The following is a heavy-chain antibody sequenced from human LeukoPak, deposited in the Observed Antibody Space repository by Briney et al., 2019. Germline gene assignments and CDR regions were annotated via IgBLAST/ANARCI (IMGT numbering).Heavy chain of an antibody. Sequence: SDTLSLTCTVSGGSISSYYWSWVRQPPGKGLEGIGDIYYSGSTNYHPSLKSRVTISVDTSKNQFSLKLSSVTAADTAVYYCARGDIVVVPAAPGYYGMDVWGQGTTVTVSS. CDR3: ARGDIVVVPAAPGYYGMDV. CDR2: IYYSGST. D-gene: IGHD2-2*01. CDR1: GGSISSYY. J-gene: IGHJ6*02. V-gene: IGHV4-59*07.